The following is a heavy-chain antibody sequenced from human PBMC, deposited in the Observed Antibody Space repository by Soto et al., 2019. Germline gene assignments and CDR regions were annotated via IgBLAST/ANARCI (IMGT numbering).Heavy chain of an antibody. CDR2: IIPILGTA. V-gene: IGHV1-69*08. CDR3: ARDHDYGDAEAGWFDP. Sequence: QVQLVQSGAEVKKPGSSVKVSCKASGGTFSSYTISWVRQAPGQGLEWMGRIIPILGTANYAQKFQGRVTITADKSTSTAYMELSSLRSEDTAVYYCARDHDYGDAEAGWFDPWGQGTLVTVSS. J-gene: IGHJ5*02. CDR1: GGTFSSYT. D-gene: IGHD4-17*01.